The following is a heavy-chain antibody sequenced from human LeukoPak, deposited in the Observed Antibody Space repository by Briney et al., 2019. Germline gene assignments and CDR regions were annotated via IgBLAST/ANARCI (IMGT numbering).Heavy chain of an antibody. J-gene: IGHJ1*01. V-gene: IGHV3-23*01. CDR2: ISGSGAST. CDR1: GFTFASYA. D-gene: IGHD3-22*01. CDR3: ARERFPYYYDSSGYSEYFQH. Sequence: GGTLRLSCAASGFTFASYAMSWVRQAPGKGLEWVSAISGSGASTYYADSVKGRFTISRDNSKNTLYLQMNSLRAEGTAVYYCARERFPYYYDSSGYSEYFQHWGQGTLVTVSS.